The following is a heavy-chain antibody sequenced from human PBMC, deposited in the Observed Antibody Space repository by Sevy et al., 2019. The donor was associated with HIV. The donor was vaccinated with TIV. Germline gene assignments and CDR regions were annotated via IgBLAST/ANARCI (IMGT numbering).Heavy chain of an antibody. V-gene: IGHV3-11*01. CDR3: TRVDYYYGMDV. Sequence: GGSLRLSCAASGFTFSDYYMSWIRQAPGKGLEWVSYISSSGSTIYYADSVKGRFTISRDNAKNSLYLQMNSLRAEDTAVYYTTRVDYYYGMDVWGQGTTVTVSS. CDR2: ISSSGSTI. CDR1: GFTFSDYY. D-gene: IGHD2-15*01. J-gene: IGHJ6*02.